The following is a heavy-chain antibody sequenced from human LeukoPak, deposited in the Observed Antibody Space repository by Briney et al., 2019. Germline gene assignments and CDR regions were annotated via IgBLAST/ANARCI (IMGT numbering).Heavy chain of an antibody. CDR3: AREGTLGSGWYDY. Sequence: PSETLSLTCTVSGGSISNEGDYWSWIRLPAGKGLEWIGRIYNSGTTNYNPSVKSRISMSVDTSENQFSLNLRSVTAADTAVYYCAREGTLGSGWYDYWGQGTLVTVSS. D-gene: IGHD6-19*01. CDR1: GGSISNEGDY. V-gene: IGHV4-61*02. CDR2: IYNSGTT. J-gene: IGHJ4*02.